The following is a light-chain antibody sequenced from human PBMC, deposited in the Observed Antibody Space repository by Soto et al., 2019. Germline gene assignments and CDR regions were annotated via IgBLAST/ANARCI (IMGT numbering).Light chain of an antibody. V-gene: IGKV3-11*01. Sequence: TQSKATLSXXXGXXXTXXXRASQSVRSYLAWYQQRPGRSPRLLLYDASTWATGMPAWLSGRGPRTGLTLPISSRERDEFAVYYCLQYGSSGMLGPGTKVDIK. J-gene: IGKJ1*01. CDR3: LQYGSSGM. CDR2: DAS. CDR1: QSVRSY.